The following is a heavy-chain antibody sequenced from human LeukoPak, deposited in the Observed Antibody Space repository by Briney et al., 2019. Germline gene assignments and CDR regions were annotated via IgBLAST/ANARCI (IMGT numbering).Heavy chain of an antibody. CDR2: ISAYNGNT. V-gene: IGHV1-18*01. J-gene: IGHJ4*02. CDR1: GYTFTSYG. CDR3: ARGRDVWFGESNYYFDY. Sequence: ASVKISCKASGYTFTSYGISWVRQAPGQGLEWMGWISAYNGNTNYAQKLQGRVTMTTDTFTSTAYMELRSLRSDDTAVYYCARGRDVWFGESNYYFDYWGQGTLVSVSS. D-gene: IGHD3-10*01.